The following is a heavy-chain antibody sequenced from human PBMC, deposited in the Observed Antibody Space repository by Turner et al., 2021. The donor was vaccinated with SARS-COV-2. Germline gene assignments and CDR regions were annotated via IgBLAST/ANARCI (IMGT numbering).Heavy chain of an antibody. CDR1: GFTVSSNY. CDR3: ASEQDSSGFVGMDV. D-gene: IGHD3-22*01. V-gene: IGHV3-66*01. Sequence: EVQLVESGGGLVQPGGSLRLSCSASGFTVSSNYMRWVRQAPGKGLEWVSLIYSGGSTFYADSVKGRFTISRDNSKNTLYLQMNSLRAEDTAVYYCASEQDSSGFVGMDVWGQGTTVTVSS. J-gene: IGHJ6*02. CDR2: IYSGGST.